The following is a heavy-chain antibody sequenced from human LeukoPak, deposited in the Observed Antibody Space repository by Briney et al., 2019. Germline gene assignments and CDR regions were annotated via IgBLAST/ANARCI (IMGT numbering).Heavy chain of an antibody. J-gene: IGHJ4*02. D-gene: IGHD2-15*01. Sequence: GGSLRLSCAASGFTFSSYWMHWVRQAPGKGLVWVSRINSDGSSTSYADSVKGRFTISRDNAKNTLYLQMNSLRAEDTAVYYCAKDSGYCSGGSCYDYWGQGTLVTVSS. V-gene: IGHV3-74*01. CDR1: GFTFSSYW. CDR2: INSDGSST. CDR3: AKDSGYCSGGSCYDY.